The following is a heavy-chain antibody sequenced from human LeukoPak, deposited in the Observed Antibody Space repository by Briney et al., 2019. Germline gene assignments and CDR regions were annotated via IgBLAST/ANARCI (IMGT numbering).Heavy chain of an antibody. Sequence: KPSGTLSLTCAVSGGSISSSNWWSWVRQPPGKGLEWVGEIYHSGSTNYNPSLKSRVTISVDKSKNQFSLKLSSVTAADTAVYYCVRDIVVVPAAILGGPNWFDPWGQGTLVTVSS. J-gene: IGHJ5*02. CDR2: IYHSGST. CDR3: VRDIVVVPAAILGGPNWFDP. CDR1: GGSISSSNW. D-gene: IGHD2-2*02. V-gene: IGHV4-4*02.